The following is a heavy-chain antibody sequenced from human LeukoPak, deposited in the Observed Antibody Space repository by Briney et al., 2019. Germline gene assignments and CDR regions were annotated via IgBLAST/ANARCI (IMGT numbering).Heavy chain of an antibody. CDR2: VNHSGST. Sequence: PSETLSLTCAVYGGSFSGYYWSWIRQPPGKGLEWIGEVNHSGSTNYNPSLKSRVTISVDTSKNQFSLKLTSVTAADTALYYCGRQYKGFGKLLSYWGQGTLVTVSS. CDR3: GRQYKGFGKLLSY. CDR1: GGSFSGYY. J-gene: IGHJ4*02. V-gene: IGHV4-34*01. D-gene: IGHD3-10*01.